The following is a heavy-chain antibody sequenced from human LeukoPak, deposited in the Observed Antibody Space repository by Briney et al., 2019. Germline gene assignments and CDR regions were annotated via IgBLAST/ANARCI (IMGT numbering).Heavy chain of an antibody. CDR2: IYSGGST. V-gene: IGHV3-66*02. Sequence: GGSLRLSCAASGFTVNNNYMSWVRQAPGKGLEWVSVIYSGGSTYYADSVKGRFTISRDNSTNTLYLQMNSLRAEDTAVYYCARGASLYSSGWYYAYWGQGTLVTVSS. CDR1: GFTVNNNY. D-gene: IGHD6-19*01. CDR3: ARGASLYSSGWYYAY. J-gene: IGHJ4*02.